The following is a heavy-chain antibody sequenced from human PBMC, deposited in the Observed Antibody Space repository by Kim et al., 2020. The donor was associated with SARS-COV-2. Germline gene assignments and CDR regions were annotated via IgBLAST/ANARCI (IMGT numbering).Heavy chain of an antibody. Sequence: SETLSLTCTVSGGSISSGGYYWSWIRQHPGKGLEWIGYIYYSGSTYYKPSLKSRASISVDTSKNQFSLKLNSVTAADTAVYYCARVSTGNNWYLDLWGRGTLVTVSS. CDR3: ARVSTGNNWYLDL. CDR1: GGSISSGGYY. V-gene: IGHV4-31*03. CDR2: IYYSGST. J-gene: IGHJ2*01. D-gene: IGHD3-10*01.